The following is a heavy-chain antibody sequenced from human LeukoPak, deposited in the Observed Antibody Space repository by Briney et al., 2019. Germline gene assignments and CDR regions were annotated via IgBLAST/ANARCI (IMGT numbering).Heavy chain of an antibody. CDR3: ARDRPLYYGSGSYLGD. Sequence: SETLSLTCTVSGGFISSYYWSWIRQPPGKGLEWIGYIYYSGSTNYNPSLKSRVTISVDTSKNQFSLKLSSVTAADTAVYYCARDRPLYYGSGSYLGDWGQGTLVTVSS. J-gene: IGHJ4*02. CDR1: GGFISSYY. V-gene: IGHV4-59*01. CDR2: IYYSGST. D-gene: IGHD3-10*01.